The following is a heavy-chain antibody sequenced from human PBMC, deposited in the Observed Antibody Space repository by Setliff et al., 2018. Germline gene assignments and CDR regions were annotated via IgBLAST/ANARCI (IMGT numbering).Heavy chain of an antibody. CDR2: MYYGGGGST. D-gene: IGHD3-22*01. CDR3: ARAHTWSLPNDNSGYPGWFDP. J-gene: IGHJ5*02. CDR1: GASVSGNSYY. V-gene: IGHV4-39*02. Sequence: PSETLSLTCTVSGASVSGNSYYWGWIRQPPGKGLEWIGSMYYGGGGSTYYNASLKSRVTISVDTSKNHVSLKLSSVTAADTAVYYCARAHTWSLPNDNSGYPGWFDPWGQGTLVTVS.